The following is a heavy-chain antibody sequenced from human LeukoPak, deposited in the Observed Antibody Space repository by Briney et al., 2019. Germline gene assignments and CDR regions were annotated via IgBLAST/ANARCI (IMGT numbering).Heavy chain of an antibody. CDR2: ISGSGGST. D-gene: IGHD1-7*01. Sequence: TGGSLRLSCAASGFTFSSYAMSWVRQAPGKGLEWVSAISGSGGSTYYADSVKGRFTISRDNSKNTLYLQMNSLRAEDTAVYYCAKPVSTGTTRAWFDPWGQGTLVTVSS. CDR3: AKPVSTGTTRAWFDP. J-gene: IGHJ5*02. V-gene: IGHV3-23*01. CDR1: GFTFSSYA.